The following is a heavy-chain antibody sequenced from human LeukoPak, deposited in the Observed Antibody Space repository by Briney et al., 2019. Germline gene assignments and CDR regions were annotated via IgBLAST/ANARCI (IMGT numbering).Heavy chain of an antibody. CDR2: ISWNSGSI. Sequence: GGSLRLSCAASGFTFDDYAMHWVRQASGKGLEWVSGISWNSGSIGYADSVKGRFTISRDNAKNSLYLQMNSLRAEDTALYYCAKELGDGYNYWAFDIWGQGTMVTVSS. V-gene: IGHV3-9*01. CDR3: AKELGDGYNYWAFDI. CDR1: GFTFDDYA. J-gene: IGHJ3*02. D-gene: IGHD5-24*01.